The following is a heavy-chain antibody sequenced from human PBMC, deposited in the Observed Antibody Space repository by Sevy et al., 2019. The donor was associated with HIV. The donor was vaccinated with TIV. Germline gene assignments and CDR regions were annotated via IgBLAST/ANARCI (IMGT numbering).Heavy chain of an antibody. CDR3: ARDSAQAAFDY. J-gene: IGHJ4*02. CDR2: IWYDGSNK. D-gene: IGHD6-25*01. Sequence: GGSLRLSCAASGFTFSSYGMHWVRQAPGKGLEWVAVIWYDGSNKYYADSVKGRFTISRDNSKNTRYLQMNSLRAEDTAVYYCARDSAQAAFDYWGQGTLVTVSS. CDR1: GFTFSSYG. V-gene: IGHV3-33*01.